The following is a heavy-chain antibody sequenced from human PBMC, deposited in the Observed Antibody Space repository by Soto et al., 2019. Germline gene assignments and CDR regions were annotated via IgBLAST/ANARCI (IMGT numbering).Heavy chain of an antibody. CDR1: GDSISSGGYY. CDR2: IYYSGST. CDR3: ARAWRRRYSATSAYHWYFDL. V-gene: IGHV4-31*03. J-gene: IGHJ2*01. D-gene: IGHD3-22*01. Sequence: QVQLQESGPGLVKPSQTLSLTCTVSGDSISSGGYYWSWIRQVPGKGLEWIGYIYYSGSTYYNPPLKSRVTISVDTSKNQFSLKLSSVTAADTAVYYCARAWRRRYSATSAYHWYFDLWGRGTLVTVSS.